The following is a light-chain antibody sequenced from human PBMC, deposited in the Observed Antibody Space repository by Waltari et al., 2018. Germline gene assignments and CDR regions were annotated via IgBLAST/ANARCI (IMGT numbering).Light chain of an antibody. CDR2: GAS. J-gene: IGKJ1*01. CDR3: QHYVRLPAT. V-gene: IGKV3-20*01. Sequence: EIMLTQSPGTLSLSPGERATLSCRASQSISRSLAWYQHKPGQAPRLLIYGASSRATGIPDGFSGSGSGTDFSLTISRLQPEDFAVYYCQHYVRLPATFGQGTKVDIK. CDR1: QSISRS.